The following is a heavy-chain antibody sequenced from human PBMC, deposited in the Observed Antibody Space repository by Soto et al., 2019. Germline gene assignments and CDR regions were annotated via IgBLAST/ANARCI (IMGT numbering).Heavy chain of an antibody. Sequence: PVGSLRLSCAASGFTFSSYAMHWVRQAPGKGLEWVAVISYDGSNKYYADSVKGRFTISRDNSKNTLYLQMNSLRAEDTAVYYCARDRGEWLVNWFDPWGQGTLVTVSS. CDR2: ISYDGSNK. J-gene: IGHJ5*02. CDR3: ARDRGEWLVNWFDP. CDR1: GFTFSSYA. D-gene: IGHD3-3*01. V-gene: IGHV3-30-3*01.